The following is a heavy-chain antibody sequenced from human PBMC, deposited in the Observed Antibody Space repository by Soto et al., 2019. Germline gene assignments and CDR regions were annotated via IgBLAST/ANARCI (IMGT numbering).Heavy chain of an antibody. CDR2: IKKDGSEK. CDR3: ARSLRDDSGYSWLDP. Sequence: PGGSLRLSCAASGFTFSKHWMTWVRQAPGKGLEWVAYIKKDGSEKYCVDSVKGRFTISRDSVKNSLYLEMNSLRAEDTAVYYCARSLRDDSGYSWLDPWGQGTLVTVSS. D-gene: IGHD3-22*01. CDR1: GFTFSKHW. V-gene: IGHV3-7*01. J-gene: IGHJ5*02.